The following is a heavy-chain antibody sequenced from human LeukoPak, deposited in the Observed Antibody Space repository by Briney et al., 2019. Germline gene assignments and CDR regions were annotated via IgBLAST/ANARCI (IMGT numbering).Heavy chain of an antibody. Sequence: GGSLRLSCAASGFTFSNYAMSWVRQAPGKGLEWVSVISGSGGSTYYADSVKGRFTISRDNPKNTLYLQMNSLRVEDTAFYYCARDLAYSRLDYWGQGMLVTVSS. D-gene: IGHD5-18*01. CDR1: GFTFSNYA. CDR2: ISGSGGST. CDR3: ARDLAYSRLDY. J-gene: IGHJ4*02. V-gene: IGHV3-23*01.